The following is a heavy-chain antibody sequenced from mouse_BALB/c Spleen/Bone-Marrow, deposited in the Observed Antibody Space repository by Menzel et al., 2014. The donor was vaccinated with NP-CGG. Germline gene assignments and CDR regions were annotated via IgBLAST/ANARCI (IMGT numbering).Heavy chain of an antibody. CDR3: ARDGNYRYAMDY. V-gene: IGHV1S81*02. D-gene: IGHD2-1*01. Sequence: VQLQQSGAELVKPGASVKLSCMASGFTFTSYWIYWVKQRPGQGPEWIGEINPSNGRTNYNEKFKSKATLTDDKSSSTAYMQLSSLTSEDSAVYYCARDGNYRYAMDYWGQGTSLTVSS. CDR2: INPSNGRT. CDR1: GFTFTSYW. J-gene: IGHJ4*01.